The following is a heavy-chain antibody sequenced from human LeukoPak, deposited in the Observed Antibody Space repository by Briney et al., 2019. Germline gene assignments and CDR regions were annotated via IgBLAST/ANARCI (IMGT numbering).Heavy chain of an antibody. D-gene: IGHD3-10*01. CDR3: ASLITRTAPEGSDI. CDR2: ISSSSSYI. Sequence: GGSLRLSCAASGFTFSSYSMNWVRQAPGKGLEWVSSISSSSSYIYYADSVRGRFTISRDNAKNSLYLQMNSLRAEDTAIYYCASLITRTAPEGSDIWGQGTMVTVS. J-gene: IGHJ3*02. V-gene: IGHV3-21*04. CDR1: GFTFSSYS.